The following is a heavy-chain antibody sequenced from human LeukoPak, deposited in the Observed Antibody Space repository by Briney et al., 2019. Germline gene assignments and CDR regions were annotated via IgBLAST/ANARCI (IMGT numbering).Heavy chain of an antibody. J-gene: IGHJ6*03. D-gene: IGHD5-18*01. CDR3: ARVGYSYVINDWSRTGLGAYPTKYYYHMDV. Sequence: ASETLSLTCTVSGGSISSSSYYRGWIRQPPGKGLEWIGEINHSGSTNYNPSLKSRVTISGDTSKNQFSLKLSSVTAADTAVYFCARVGYSYVINDWSRTGLGAYPTKYYYHMDVWGKGTTVTVSS. CDR1: GGSISSSSYY. CDR2: INHSGST. V-gene: IGHV4-39*07.